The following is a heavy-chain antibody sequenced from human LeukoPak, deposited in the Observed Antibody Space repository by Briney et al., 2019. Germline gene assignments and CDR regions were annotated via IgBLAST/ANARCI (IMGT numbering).Heavy chain of an antibody. D-gene: IGHD3-22*01. CDR3: ARVGAQGIVVVYMSYFDY. V-gene: IGHV1-18*01. CDR1: GYTFTSYG. J-gene: IGHJ4*02. CDR2: ISAYNGNT. Sequence: ASVKVSCKASGYTFTSYGISWVRQAPGQGLEWMGWISAYNGNTNYAQKLQGRVTMTTDTSTSTAYMELRSLRSDDTAVYYCARVGAQGIVVVYMSYFDYWGQGTLVTVSS.